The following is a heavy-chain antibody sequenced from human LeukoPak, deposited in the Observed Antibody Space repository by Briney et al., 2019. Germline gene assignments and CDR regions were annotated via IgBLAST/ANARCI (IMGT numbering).Heavy chain of an antibody. J-gene: IGHJ4*02. D-gene: IGHD6-19*01. CDR1: GGSVYSGTYH. Sequence: SETLSLTCIVSGGSVYSGTYHWSWVRQPPGKGLEWIGYVYYSGSTNYNPSLKSRVTISLDTSKSQFSLRLSSVTAADTAVYYCARIKSSGWYYDYWGQGTLVTVSS. CDR3: ARIKSSGWYYDY. CDR2: VYYSGST. V-gene: IGHV4-61*01.